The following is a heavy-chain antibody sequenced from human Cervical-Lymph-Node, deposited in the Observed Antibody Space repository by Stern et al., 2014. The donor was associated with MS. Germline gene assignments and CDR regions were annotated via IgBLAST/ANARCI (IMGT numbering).Heavy chain of an antibody. V-gene: IGHV1-2*05. CDR1: GYAFTAFF. D-gene: IGHD1-26*01. CDR2: LNPNSDDP. CDR3: AREATRIVVGIDY. J-gene: IGHJ4*02. Sequence: VQLVQSGAEMKKPGASVKVSCKASGYAFTAFFIHWVRQVPGQGLEWMGRLNPNSDDPTYAQNFQDRVTLTRDTSIGTAYLELSRLTSADTVVYYCAREATRIVVGIDYWGQGTQVTVSS.